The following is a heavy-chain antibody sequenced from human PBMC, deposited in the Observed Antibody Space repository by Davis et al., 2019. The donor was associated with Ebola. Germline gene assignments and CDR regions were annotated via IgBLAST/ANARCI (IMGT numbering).Heavy chain of an antibody. D-gene: IGHD3-10*01. J-gene: IGHJ1*01. CDR1: GFTLGRYS. CDR3: ARGYYYALN. Sequence: GESLKISCVVSGFTLGRYSMNWVRQAPGEGLEWISYISGSGSVIYYADSVKGRFTIPRDNSKNTLYLQMNSLRAEDTALYYCARGYYYALNWGQGTLVTVSS. V-gene: IGHV3-48*01. CDR2: ISGSGSVI.